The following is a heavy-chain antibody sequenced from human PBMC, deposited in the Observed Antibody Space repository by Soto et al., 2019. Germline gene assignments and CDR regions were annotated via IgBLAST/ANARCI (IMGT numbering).Heavy chain of an antibody. Sequence: SVKVSCKASGYTFTSYGISWVRQAPGQGLEWMGRIIPILGIANYAQKFQGRVTITADKSTSTAYMELSSLRSEDTAVYYCAREGGIAVAGTNYWGQGTLVTVSS. D-gene: IGHD6-19*01. CDR3: AREGGIAVAGTNY. CDR2: IIPILGIA. CDR1: GYTFTSYG. J-gene: IGHJ4*02. V-gene: IGHV1-69*04.